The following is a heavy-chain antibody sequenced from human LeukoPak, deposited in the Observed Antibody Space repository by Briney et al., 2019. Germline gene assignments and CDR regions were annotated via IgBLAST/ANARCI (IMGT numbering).Heavy chain of an antibody. V-gene: IGHV4-61*02. CDR3: ARVEATATAYFDY. Sequence: PSQTLSLTCTVSGGSVGSGGYYWRWIRQPAGQEPEWIGRIYPSGNTNYNPSLNSRVTISMDTSKNQFFLNLRSVTAADTAVYYCARVEATATAYFDYWGQGTLVTVSS. J-gene: IGHJ4*02. D-gene: IGHD5-18*01. CDR1: GGSVGSGGYY. CDR2: IYPSGNT.